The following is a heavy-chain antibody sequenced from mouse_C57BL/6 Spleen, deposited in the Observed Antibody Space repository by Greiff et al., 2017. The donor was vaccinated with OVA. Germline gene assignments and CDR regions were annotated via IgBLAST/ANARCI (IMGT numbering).Heavy chain of an antibody. J-gene: IGHJ2*01. Sequence: QVQLQQPGAELVRPGTSVKLSCKASGYTFTSYWMHWVKQRPGQGLEWIGVIDPSDSYTNYNQKFKGKATLTVDTSSSTAYMQLSSLTSEDSAVYYGARRRGTGANYFDYWGQGTTLTVSS. CDR3: ARRRGTGANYFDY. D-gene: IGHD4-1*01. CDR1: GYTFTSYW. V-gene: IGHV1-59*01. CDR2: IDPSDSYT.